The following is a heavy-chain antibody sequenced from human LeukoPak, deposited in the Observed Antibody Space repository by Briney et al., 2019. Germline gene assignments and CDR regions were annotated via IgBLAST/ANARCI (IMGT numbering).Heavy chain of an antibody. CDR2: IYHSGST. D-gene: IGHD2-2*01. V-gene: IGHV4-38-2*02. CDR1: GYSISSGYY. Sequence: SETLSLTCAVSGYSISSGYYWGWIRQPPGKGLEGIGSIYHSGSTYYNPSLKSRVTISVDTSKNQFSLKLSSVTAADTAVYYCARDIVVVPAARDYDAFDIWGQGTMVTVSS. CDR3: ARDIVVVPAARDYDAFDI. J-gene: IGHJ3*02.